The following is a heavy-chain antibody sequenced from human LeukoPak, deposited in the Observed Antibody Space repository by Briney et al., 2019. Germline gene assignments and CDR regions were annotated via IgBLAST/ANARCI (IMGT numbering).Heavy chain of an antibody. Sequence: SETLSLTCTVSGGSISSSSYYWGWIRQPPGKGLEWIGSIYYSGSTYYNPSLKSRVTISVDTSKNQFSLQLNSVTPEDTAVYYCARERRDSSGIDYWGQGTLVTVSS. CDR2: IYYSGST. J-gene: IGHJ4*02. V-gene: IGHV4-39*07. D-gene: IGHD3-22*01. CDR3: ARERRDSSGIDY. CDR1: GGSISSSSYY.